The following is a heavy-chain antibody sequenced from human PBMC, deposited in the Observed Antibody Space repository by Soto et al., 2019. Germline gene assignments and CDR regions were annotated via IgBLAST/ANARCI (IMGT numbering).Heavy chain of an antibody. CDR1: GYTLTTFF. CDR3: ARGPGALGYFDY. V-gene: IGHV1-46*01. CDR2: INPGYPAGRST. Sequence: ASVKVSCKASGYTLTTFFMHWVRQAPGQGLEWMGVINPGYPAGRSTTYAQNFQGRVTMTRNTSISTAYMELSSLRSEDTAVYYCARGPGALGYFDYWGQGALVTVSS. J-gene: IGHJ4*02. D-gene: IGHD3-10*01.